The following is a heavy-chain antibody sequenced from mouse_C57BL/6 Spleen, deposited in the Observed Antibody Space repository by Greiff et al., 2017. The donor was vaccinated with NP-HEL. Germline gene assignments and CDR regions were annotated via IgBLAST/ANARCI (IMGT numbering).Heavy chain of an antibody. CDR1: GFSLTSYA. D-gene: IGHD1-1*01. J-gene: IGHJ4*01. CDR2: IWTGGGT. Sequence: VKLVESGPGLVAPSQSLSITCTVSGFSLTSYAISWVRQPPGKGLEWLGVIWTGGGTNYNSALKSRLSISKDNSKSQVFLKMNSLQTDDTARYYCARNYYGSSYDYAMDYWGQGTSGTVSS. CDR3: ARNYYGSSYDYAMDY. V-gene: IGHV2-9-1*01.